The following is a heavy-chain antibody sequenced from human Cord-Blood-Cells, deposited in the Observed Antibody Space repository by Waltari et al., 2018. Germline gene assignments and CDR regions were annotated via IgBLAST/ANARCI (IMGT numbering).Heavy chain of an antibody. CDR2: IWYDGSNK. V-gene: IGHV3-33*01. Sequence: QVQLVESGGGVVQPGRSLRLSCAASGFTFRSYGMHWVRQAPGKGLEWVAVIWYDGSNKYYADSVKGRFTISRDNSKNTLYLQMNSLRAEDTAVYYCARDRSSSWYYFDYWGQGTLVTVSS. J-gene: IGHJ4*02. CDR1: GFTFRSYG. D-gene: IGHD6-13*01. CDR3: ARDRSSSWYYFDY.